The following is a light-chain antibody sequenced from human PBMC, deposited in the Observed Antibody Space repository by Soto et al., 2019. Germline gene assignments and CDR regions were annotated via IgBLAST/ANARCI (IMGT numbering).Light chain of an antibody. J-gene: IGKJ1*01. V-gene: IGKV1-5*01. Sequence: DIQMTQSPSTLSAFVGDRVTITCRASQSISSWLAWYQQKPGKDAKLLIYDASSLESGVPSRFSGSGSGTEFTLTISSLQPDDFAAYYCQQYNSYLWTFGQGTKVDIK. CDR2: DAS. CDR1: QSISSW. CDR3: QQYNSYLWT.